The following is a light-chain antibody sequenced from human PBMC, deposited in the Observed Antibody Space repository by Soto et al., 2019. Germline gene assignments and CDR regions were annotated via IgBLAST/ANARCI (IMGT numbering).Light chain of an antibody. Sequence: SVLTQPASVSGSPGQSITISCTGTSSYVGGYNYVSWYQQHPGKAPKLVIYDVSNRPLGVSNRFSGSKSGSTASLTISGLQAEDEADYYCNSFTRPTIYVFGTGTKVTVL. J-gene: IGLJ1*01. CDR3: NSFTRPTIYV. CDR2: DVS. V-gene: IGLV2-14*01. CDR1: SSYVGGYNY.